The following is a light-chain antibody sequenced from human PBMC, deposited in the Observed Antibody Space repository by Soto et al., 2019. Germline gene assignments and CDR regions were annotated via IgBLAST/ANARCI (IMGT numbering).Light chain of an antibody. CDR2: EVT. J-gene: IGLJ1*01. CDR1: SGDIGSYNR. CDR3: SSYKNINTGACV. V-gene: IGLV2-14*01. Sequence: QSALTQPASVSGSPGQSITISCTGTSGDIGSYNRVSWYQQHPGKAPKLIIYEVTDRPSGVSNRFSGSKSGNTASLTISGLRAEDEAEYYCSSYKNINTGACVFGPGTKPPVL.